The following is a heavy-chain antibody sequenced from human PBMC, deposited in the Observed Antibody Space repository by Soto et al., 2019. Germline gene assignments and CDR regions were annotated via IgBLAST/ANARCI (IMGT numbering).Heavy chain of an antibody. CDR2: IIPRFGTT. CDR1: GDSFSKYT. D-gene: IGHD1-1*01. J-gene: IGHJ4*02. V-gene: IGHV1-69*13. CDR3: AGWRGLYNSGLSQPDS. Sequence: SVKVSCKASGDSFSKYTVNWVRQAPRQGLEWMGGIIPRFGTTNFAPTLQDRVTITADESINTVYMELSSLRSEDSALYYCAGWRGLYNSGLSQPDSWGQGTMVTVSS.